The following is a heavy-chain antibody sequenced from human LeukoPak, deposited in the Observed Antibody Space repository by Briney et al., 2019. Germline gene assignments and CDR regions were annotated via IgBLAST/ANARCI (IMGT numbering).Heavy chain of an antibody. Sequence: ASVKVSCKASGYTFTSYDIIWVRQATGQGLEWMGWMNPNSGDTGYVQKFQGRVTMTRSTSISTTYMELSSVRSEDTAVYYCARGPPYPHGSSYPYYYMDVWGKGTTVTISS. CDR2: MNPNSGDT. D-gene: IGHD3-10*01. CDR1: GYTFTSYD. CDR3: ARGPPYPHGSSYPYYYMDV. J-gene: IGHJ6*03. V-gene: IGHV1-8*01.